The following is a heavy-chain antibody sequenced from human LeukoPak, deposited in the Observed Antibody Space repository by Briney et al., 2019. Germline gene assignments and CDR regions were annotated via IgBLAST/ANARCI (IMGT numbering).Heavy chain of an antibody. CDR3: AGRGYCTGDSCYSGGFDY. CDR1: GYTFTSYL. D-gene: IGHD2-15*01. Sequence: RASVKVSCKASGYTFTSYLIHWVRQAPGQGLEWMGIINPSGGTTTYAQKIQGRVTMTRDTSTSTVYMELSSLKSEDTAVYYCAGRGYCTGDSCYSGGFDYWGQGTLVTVSS. CDR2: INPSGGTT. J-gene: IGHJ4*02. V-gene: IGHV1-46*01.